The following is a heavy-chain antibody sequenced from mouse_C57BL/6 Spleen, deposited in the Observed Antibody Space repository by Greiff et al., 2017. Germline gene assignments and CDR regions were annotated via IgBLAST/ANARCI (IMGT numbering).Heavy chain of an antibody. V-gene: IGHV1-82*01. CDR1: GYTFSSSW. CDR2: IYPGDGDT. Sequence: VQLQQSGPELVKPGASVKISCKASGYTFSSSWMNWVKQRPGKGLEWIGRIYPGDGDTNYNGKFKGKATLTADKSSSTAYMQLSSLTSEDSAVYFCARETTVVAPLDYWGQGTTLTVSS. J-gene: IGHJ2*01. D-gene: IGHD1-1*01. CDR3: ARETTVVAPLDY.